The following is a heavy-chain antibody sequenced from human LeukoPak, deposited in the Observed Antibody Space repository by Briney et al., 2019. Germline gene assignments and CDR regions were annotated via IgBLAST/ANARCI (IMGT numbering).Heavy chain of an antibody. CDR2: IYYSGST. CDR1: GGSISSYY. Sequence: SETLSLTCTVSGGSISSYYWGWIRQPPGKGLEWIGYIYYSGSTNYNPSLKSRVTISVDTSKNQFSLKLSSVTAADTAVYYCARVDPDSSSTLEVFDYWGQGTLVTVSS. CDR3: ARVDPDSSSTLEVFDY. V-gene: IGHV4-59*01. J-gene: IGHJ4*02. D-gene: IGHD6-6*01.